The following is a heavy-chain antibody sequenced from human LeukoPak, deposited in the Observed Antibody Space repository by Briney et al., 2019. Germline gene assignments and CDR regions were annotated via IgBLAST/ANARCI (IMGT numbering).Heavy chain of an antibody. D-gene: IGHD6-6*01. CDR1: GFTFSNYR. J-gene: IGHJ3*02. CDR2: ISISSAYI. Sequence: RGSLRLSCAASGFTFSNYRMNWVPQAPGHGVEGVSSISISSAYIYYADSVKGRFTISRDNAKNSLYVQVNSLRAEDTAVYYCARDRIEYSNSPAAFDIWGQGTMVAVSS. V-gene: IGHV3-21*01. CDR3: ARDRIEYSNSPAAFDI.